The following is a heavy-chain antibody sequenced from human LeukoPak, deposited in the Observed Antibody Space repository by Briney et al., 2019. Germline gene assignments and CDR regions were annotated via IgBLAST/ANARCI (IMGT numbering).Heavy chain of an antibody. J-gene: IGHJ4*02. D-gene: IGHD3-10*01. Sequence: SETLSLTCTVSGGSISSSSYYWGWIRQPPGKGLEWIGSIYHSGSTYYNPSLKSRVTISVDTSKNQFSLKLSSVTAADTAVYYCARDYYGSGSYYDYWGQGTLVTVSS. V-gene: IGHV4-39*07. CDR1: GGSISSSSYY. CDR2: IYHSGST. CDR3: ARDYYGSGSYYDY.